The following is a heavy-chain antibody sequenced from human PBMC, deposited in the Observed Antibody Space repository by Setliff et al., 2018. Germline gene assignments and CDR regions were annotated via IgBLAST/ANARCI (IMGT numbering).Heavy chain of an antibody. CDR1: GFTFSNYW. CDR2: INRDGSNI. V-gene: IGHV3-74*01. J-gene: IGHJ3*02. CDR3: ARAFGGNSDAFDI. D-gene: IGHD2-21*02. Sequence: PGGSLRLSCAASGFTFSNYWMHWVRQAPGKGLVWVSHINRDGSNIRYADSVKGRFTISSDIAKNTLYLQINSLRAEDTAVYYCARAFGGNSDAFDIWGQGTMVTVSS.